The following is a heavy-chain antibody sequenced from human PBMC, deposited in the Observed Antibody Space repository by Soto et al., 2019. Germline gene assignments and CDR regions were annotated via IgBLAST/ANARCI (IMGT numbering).Heavy chain of an antibody. CDR1: GFTFSNYN. V-gene: IGHV3-48*02. CDR2: ISGGSSPI. J-gene: IGHJ6*02. D-gene: IGHD3-16*01. Sequence: VQLVESGGGLVQPGGSLRLSCAASGFTFSNYNMNWVRQAPGKGPEWVSYISGGSSPIYYADSVKGRFTISRDNAKNSLYLQTNSLTDEDTAVYYCARVYGGTYSYYGMDVWGQGTTVTVSS. CDR3: ARVYGGTYSYYGMDV.